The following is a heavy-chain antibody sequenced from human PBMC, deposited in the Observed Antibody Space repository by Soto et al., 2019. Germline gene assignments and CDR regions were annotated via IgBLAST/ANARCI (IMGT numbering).Heavy chain of an antibody. CDR3: ASPIGLLWFGELLARYGMDV. D-gene: IGHD3-10*01. J-gene: IGHJ6*02. CDR1: GGTFSSYA. Sequence: SVKVSCKASGGTFSSYAISWVRQAPGQGLEWMGGIIPIFGTANYAQKFQGRVTITADESTSTAYMELSSLRSEDTAVYYCASPIGLLWFGELLARYGMDVWGQGTTVTVSS. V-gene: IGHV1-69*13. CDR2: IIPIFGTA.